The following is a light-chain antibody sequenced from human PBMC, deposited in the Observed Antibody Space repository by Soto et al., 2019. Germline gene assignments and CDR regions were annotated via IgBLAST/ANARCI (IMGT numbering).Light chain of an antibody. J-gene: IGLJ3*02. CDR1: SSNIGNNV. CDR3: AAWDDSLNGWV. CDR2: YDD. V-gene: IGLV1-36*01. Sequence: QSVLTQPPSVSEAPRQRVTISCSGSSSNIGNNVVNWYQQLPGKAPKLLIYYDDLLPSGVSDRFSGSKSGTSASLAISGLQSEDEGDYYCAAWDDSLNGWVFGGGTKVTVL.